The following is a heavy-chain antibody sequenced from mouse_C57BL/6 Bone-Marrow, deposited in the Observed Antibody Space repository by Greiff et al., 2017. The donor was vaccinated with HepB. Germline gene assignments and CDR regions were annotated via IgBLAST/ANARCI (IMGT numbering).Heavy chain of an antibody. V-gene: IGHV1-22*01. Sequence: EVQLQQSGPELVKPGASVKMSCKASGYTFTDYNMHWVKQSHGKSLEWIGYINPNNGGTSYNQKFKGKATLTVNKSSSTAYMELRRLTSEDSAVYYCARVLFYYYGSSSHYAMDYWGQGTSVTVSS. CDR1: GYTFTDYN. D-gene: IGHD1-1*01. J-gene: IGHJ4*01. CDR3: ARVLFYYYGSSSHYAMDY. CDR2: INPNNGGT.